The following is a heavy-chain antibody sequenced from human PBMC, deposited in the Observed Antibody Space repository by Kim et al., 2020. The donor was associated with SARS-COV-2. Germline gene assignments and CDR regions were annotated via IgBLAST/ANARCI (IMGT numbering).Heavy chain of an antibody. CDR2: IDTKTGNP. D-gene: IGHD6-25*01. CDR3: VRWNNMGGSGWFDP. CDR1: GYTFTNYV. V-gene: IGHV7-4-1*02. Sequence: ASVKVSCKASGYTFTNYVINWVRQAPGQGLEWMGWIDTKTGNPMYAQGFTGRFVFSLDTSVSTTYLQISSLKTEDTAVYYCVRWNNMGGSGWFDPWGQGNLVIVSS. J-gene: IGHJ5*02.